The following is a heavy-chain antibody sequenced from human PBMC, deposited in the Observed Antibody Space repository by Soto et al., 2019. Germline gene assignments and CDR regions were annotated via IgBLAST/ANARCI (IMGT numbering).Heavy chain of an antibody. CDR1: GGSISSGDYY. CDR2: IYYSGST. D-gene: IGHD6-13*01. V-gene: IGHV4-30-4*01. J-gene: IGHJ4*02. CDR3: ARGEIAAAGEFDY. Sequence: SETLSLTCTVSGGSISSGDYYWSWIRQPPGKGLEWIGYIYYSGSTYYNPSLKSRVTISVDTSKNQFSLKLSSVTAADTAVYYCARGEIAAAGEFDYWGQGTLVTVSS.